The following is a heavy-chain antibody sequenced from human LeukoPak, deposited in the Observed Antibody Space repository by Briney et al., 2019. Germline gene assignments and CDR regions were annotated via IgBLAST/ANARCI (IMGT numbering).Heavy chain of an antibody. CDR3: AREAGGGYDSLDY. CDR1: GFTFTTYA. Sequence: GGSLRLSCAASGFTFTTYAMSWVRQAPGKGLDWVSTITASGISTYYTDSVKGRFTISRDNSKNTLYLQMNSLRAEDTAVYYCAREAGGGYDSLDYWGQGTLVTVSS. V-gene: IGHV3-23*01. D-gene: IGHD5-12*01. CDR2: ITASGIST. J-gene: IGHJ4*02.